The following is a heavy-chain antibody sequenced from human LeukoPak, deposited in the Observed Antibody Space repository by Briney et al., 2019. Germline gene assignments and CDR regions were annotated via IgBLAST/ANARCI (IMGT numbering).Heavy chain of an antibody. CDR2: IYYSGST. J-gene: IGHJ4*02. CDR1: GGSISSYY. Sequence: PSETLSLNCTVSGGSISSYYWSWIRQPPGKGLEWIGYIYYSGSTNYNPSLKSRVTISVDTSKNQFSLKLSSVTAADTAVYYCATYHSGSYYRGFDYWGQGTLVTVSS. CDR3: ATYHSGSYYRGFDY. V-gene: IGHV4-59*01. D-gene: IGHD1-26*01.